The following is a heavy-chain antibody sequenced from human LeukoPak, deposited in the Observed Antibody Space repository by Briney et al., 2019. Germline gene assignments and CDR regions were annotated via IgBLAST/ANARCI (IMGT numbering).Heavy chain of an antibody. CDR2: ISAYNGNT. Sequence: ASVKVSCKASGGTFSSYGISWVRQAPGQGLEWMGWISAYNGNTNYAQKLQGRVTMTTDTSTSTAYMELRSLRSDDTAVYYCARTFTVATTFDYWGQGTLVTVSS. CDR3: ARTFTVATTFDY. V-gene: IGHV1-18*01. CDR1: GGTFSSYG. D-gene: IGHD5-12*01. J-gene: IGHJ4*02.